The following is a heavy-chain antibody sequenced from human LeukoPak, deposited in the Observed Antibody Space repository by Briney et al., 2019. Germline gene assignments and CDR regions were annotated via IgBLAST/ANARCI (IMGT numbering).Heavy chain of an antibody. CDR3: ARDSTPSGGTNVPVDY. D-gene: IGHD2-15*01. J-gene: IGHJ4*02. Sequence: SVKVSCKASGGTFSSYAISWVRQAPGQGLEWMGRIIPILGIANYAQKFQGRVTITADKSTSTAYMALSSLRSEDTAVYYCARDSTPSGGTNVPVDYWGQGTLVT. V-gene: IGHV1-69*04. CDR1: GGTFSSYA. CDR2: IIPILGIA.